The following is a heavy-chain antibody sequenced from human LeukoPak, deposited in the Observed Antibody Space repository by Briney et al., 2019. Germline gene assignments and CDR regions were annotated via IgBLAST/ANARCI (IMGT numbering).Heavy chain of an antibody. CDR1: GYSFTSYW. V-gene: IGHV1-2*06. CDR2: INPNSGGT. Sequence: GESLKISCKGSGYSFTSYWIGWVRQAPGQGLEWMGRINPNSGGTNYAQKFQGRVTMTRDTSISTAYMELSRLRSDDTAVYYCASTLPYSSGWLNAFDIWGQGTMVTVSS. J-gene: IGHJ3*02. D-gene: IGHD6-19*01. CDR3: ASTLPYSSGWLNAFDI.